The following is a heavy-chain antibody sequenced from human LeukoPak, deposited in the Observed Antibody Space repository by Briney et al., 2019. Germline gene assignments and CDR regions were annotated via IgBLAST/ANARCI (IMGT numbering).Heavy chain of an antibody. Sequence: ASVSLSCKASGYTFTGYYMHWVRQAPGQGLEWMGWINPNSGGTNYGQKFQGRVTMTRDTSISTAYMELSRLRSDDTAVYYCAREGHNNWFDPWAENPVHPVSS. CDR1: GYTFTGYY. J-gene: IGHJ5*02. CDR2: INPNSGGT. V-gene: IGHV1-2*02. CDR3: AREGHNNWFDP.